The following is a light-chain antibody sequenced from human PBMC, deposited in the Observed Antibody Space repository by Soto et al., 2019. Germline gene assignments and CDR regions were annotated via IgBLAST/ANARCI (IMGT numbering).Light chain of an antibody. V-gene: IGLV1-40*01. J-gene: IGLJ1*01. Sequence: QSVPTQPPSVSGAPGQRGTISCTGSSSNIGAGYDVHWYQQLPGTAPKLLIYGNSNRPSGVPDRFSGSKSGTSASLAITGLQAEDEADYYCQSYDSSLSGYVFGTGTKVTVL. CDR3: QSYDSSLSGYV. CDR2: GNS. CDR1: SSNIGAGYD.